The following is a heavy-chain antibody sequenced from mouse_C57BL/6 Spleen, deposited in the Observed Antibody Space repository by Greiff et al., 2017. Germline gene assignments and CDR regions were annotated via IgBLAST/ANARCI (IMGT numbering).Heavy chain of an antibody. CDR3: ARDWDSAY. CDR2: IDPSDSYT. CDR1: GYTFTSYW. J-gene: IGHJ3*01. V-gene: IGHV1-59*01. Sequence: QVQLKQPGAELVRPGTSVKLSCKASGYTFTSYWMHWVKQRPGQGLEWIGVIDPSDSYTNYNQKFKGKATLTVDTSSSTAYMQLSSLTAEDSAVYYCARDWDSAYWGQGTLVTVSA. D-gene: IGHD4-1*01.